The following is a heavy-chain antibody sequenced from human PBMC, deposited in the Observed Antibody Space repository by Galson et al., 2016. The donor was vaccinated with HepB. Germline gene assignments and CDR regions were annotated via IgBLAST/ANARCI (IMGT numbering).Heavy chain of an antibody. V-gene: IGHV3-48*04. CDR1: GFTFSSYS. CDR3: ARESPTTAAAFDI. CDR2: ISSSSSTI. D-gene: IGHD4-17*01. Sequence: SLRLSCAASGFTFSSYSMNWVRQAPGKGLEWVSYISSSSSTIYYADSVKGRFTISKDNSKNTLYLQMNSLRAEDTAVYYCARESPTTAAAFDIWGQGTMVTVSS. J-gene: IGHJ3*02.